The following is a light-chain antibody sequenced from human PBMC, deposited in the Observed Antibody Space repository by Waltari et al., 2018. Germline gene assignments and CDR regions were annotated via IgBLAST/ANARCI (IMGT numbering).Light chain of an antibody. CDR1: SSDVGGYNY. V-gene: IGLV2-14*01. J-gene: IGLJ2*01. CDR3: SSYTSSSTLVV. CDR2: EVS. Sequence: QSALTQPASVSGSPGQSITISCPGTSSDVGGYNYVSWYQQHQGKAPKLMIYEVSNRPSGVSNRFSGSKSGNTASLTISGLQAEDEADYYCSSYTSSSTLVVFGGGTKLTVL.